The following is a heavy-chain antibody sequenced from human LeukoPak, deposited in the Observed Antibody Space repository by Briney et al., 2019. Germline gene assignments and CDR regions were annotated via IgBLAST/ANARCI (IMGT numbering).Heavy chain of an antibody. J-gene: IGHJ6*03. Sequence: PGGSLRLSCAASGFTFSSYEMNWVRQAPGKGLEWVSYISSSGSTIYYADSVKGRFTISRDNAKNSLYLQMNSLRAEDTAVYYCARDAQDYGGNSLYGWYYYYMDVWGKGTTVTISS. CDR3: ARDAQDYGGNSLYGWYYYYMDV. CDR2: ISSSGSTI. D-gene: IGHD4-23*01. CDR1: GFTFSSYE. V-gene: IGHV3-48*03.